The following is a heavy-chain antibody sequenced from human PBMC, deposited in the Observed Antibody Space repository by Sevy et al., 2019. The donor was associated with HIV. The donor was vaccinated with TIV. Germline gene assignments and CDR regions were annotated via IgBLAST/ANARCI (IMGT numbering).Heavy chain of an antibody. D-gene: IGHD3-3*01. V-gene: IGHV1-8*01. CDR1: GYTFTSYD. Sequence: ASVKVSCKASGYTFTSYDINWVRQATGQGLEWMGWMNPNSGNTGYAQKFQGRVTMTRNTSISTAYMELSSLRSEGTAVYYCARATYDFGSGYLGYYYYGMDVWGQGTTVTVSS. CDR2: MNPNSGNT. J-gene: IGHJ6*02. CDR3: ARATYDFGSGYLGYYYYGMDV.